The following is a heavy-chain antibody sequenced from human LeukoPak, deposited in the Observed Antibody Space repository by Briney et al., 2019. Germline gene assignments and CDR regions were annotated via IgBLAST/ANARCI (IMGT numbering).Heavy chain of an antibody. J-gene: IGHJ3*02. CDR1: GYSFSGYW. CDR3: ARRLPLGTINAFDI. D-gene: IGHD5-24*01. V-gene: IGHV5-51*01. CDR2: IYPGDSDT. Sequence: GESLQISCKGSGYSFSGYWIGWVRQMPGKGLEWMGIIYPGDSDTRYSPSFQGQVTISADKSISTAYLQWSSLKASDTAMYYCARRLPLGTINAFDIWGQGTMLTVSS.